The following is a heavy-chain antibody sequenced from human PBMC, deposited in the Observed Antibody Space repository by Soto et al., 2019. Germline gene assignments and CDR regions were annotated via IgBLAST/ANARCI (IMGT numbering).Heavy chain of an antibody. CDR2: TSSTSRYT. V-gene: IGHV3-11*06. CDR1: GFTFSDYY. D-gene: IGHD6-19*01. CDR3: ARGGIAVAEPLDY. J-gene: IGHJ4*02. Sequence: QVQLVESGGGLVKPGGSLRLSCAASGFTFSDYYMSWIRQAPGKGLEWVSYTSSTSRYTNYADSVKGRFTISRDNAKNLLYLQMDSLRVEDTAVYYCARGGIAVAEPLDYWGQGTLVTVSA.